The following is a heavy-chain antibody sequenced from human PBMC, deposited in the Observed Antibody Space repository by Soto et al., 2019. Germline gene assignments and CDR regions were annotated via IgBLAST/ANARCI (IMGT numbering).Heavy chain of an antibody. Sequence: SETLSLTCAVSGGSISSGGYSWSWIRQPPGKGLEWIGYIYHSGSTYYNPSLKSRVTISVDRSKNQFSLKLSSVTAADTAVYYCASNRGGSPTIFDYSGQGTLVTVSS. CDR3: ASNRGGSPTIFDY. D-gene: IGHD1-26*01. CDR2: IYHSGST. J-gene: IGHJ4*02. CDR1: GGSISSGGYS. V-gene: IGHV4-30-2*01.